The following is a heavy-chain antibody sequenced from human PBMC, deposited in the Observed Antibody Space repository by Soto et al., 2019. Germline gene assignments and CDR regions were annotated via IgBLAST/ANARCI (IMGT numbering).Heavy chain of an antibody. Sequence: GGSLRLSCAASGFTFSSYAMSWVRQAPGKGLEWVSAISGSGGSTYYADSVKGRFTISRDNSKNTLYLQMNSLRAEDTAVYYCAKAQDIAVAGILDYWGQGTLVTVSS. J-gene: IGHJ4*02. CDR3: AKAQDIAVAGILDY. V-gene: IGHV3-23*01. D-gene: IGHD6-19*01. CDR1: GFTFSSYA. CDR2: ISGSGGST.